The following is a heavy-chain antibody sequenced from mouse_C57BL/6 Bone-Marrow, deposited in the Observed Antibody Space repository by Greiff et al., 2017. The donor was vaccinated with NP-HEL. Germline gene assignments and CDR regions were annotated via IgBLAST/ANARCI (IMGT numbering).Heavy chain of an antibody. J-gene: IGHJ2*01. Sequence: LVESGAELVRPGTSVKMSCKASGYTFTNYWIGWEKQRPGHGLEWMGDIYPGGGYTNYNEKFKGKATLTADKSSSTAYMQFSSLTSEDSAIYYCARKIYDGYSYYFDYWGQGTTLTVSS. CDR2: IYPGGGYT. CDR1: GYTFTNYW. D-gene: IGHD2-3*01. V-gene: IGHV1-63*01. CDR3: ARKIYDGYSYYFDY.